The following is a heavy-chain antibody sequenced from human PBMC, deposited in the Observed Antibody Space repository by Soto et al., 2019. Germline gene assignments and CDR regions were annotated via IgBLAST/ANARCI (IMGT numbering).Heavy chain of an antibody. CDR1: GGSISSSSYY. J-gene: IGHJ6*02. CDR2: IYYSGST. CDR3: ARRVTIFGVGAKKYYYYYYGMDV. D-gene: IGHD3-3*01. V-gene: IGHV4-39*01. Sequence: SSETLSLTCTVSGGSISSSSYYWGWIRQPPGKGLEWIGSIYYSGSTYYNPSLKSRVTISVDTSKNQFSLKLSSVTAADTAVYYCARRVTIFGVGAKKYYYYYYGMDVWGQGTTVTVSS.